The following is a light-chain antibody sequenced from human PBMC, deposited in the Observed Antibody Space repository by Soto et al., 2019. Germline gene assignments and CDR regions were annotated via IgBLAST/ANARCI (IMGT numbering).Light chain of an antibody. CDR3: QQSFITPHT. CDR2: AAS. Sequence: DIQMTQSPSSLSASVEDRVTITCRASQSISSYLNWYQQRPGKAPKLLIYAASSLQSGVPSRFSGSGSGTDFTLTISSLQPEDFASYYCQQSFITPHTFGQGTKLEIK. J-gene: IGKJ2*01. CDR1: QSISSY. V-gene: IGKV1-39*01.